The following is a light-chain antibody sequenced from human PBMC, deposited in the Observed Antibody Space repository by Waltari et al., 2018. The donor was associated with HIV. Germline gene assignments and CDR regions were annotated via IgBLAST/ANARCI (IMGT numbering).Light chain of an antibody. CDR2: WAS. CDR1: QSVLYSSDNKNY. Sequence: DIVMTQSPDSLAVSLGETATINCKSSQSVLYSSDNKNYLAWSQQKPGQPPKLLIYWASTRESGVPDRFSGSGSGTDFTLTISSLQAEDVAVYYCHQYYSAPWTFGQRTKVEI. J-gene: IGKJ1*01. CDR3: HQYYSAPWT. V-gene: IGKV4-1*01.